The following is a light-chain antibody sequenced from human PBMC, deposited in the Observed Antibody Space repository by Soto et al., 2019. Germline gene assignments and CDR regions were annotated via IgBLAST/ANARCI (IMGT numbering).Light chain of an antibody. J-gene: IGKJ5*01. CDR2: GAS. CDR1: QSVSSN. Sequence: EILLTQSPGTLSLSPGERATLSFRASQSVSSNLAWYQQKRGQAPRPLIYGASYRATGIPARISGSGSGTDFTLTISSQEEDDSVDYCRQQRENRITFGLGTRLEIK. CDR3: QQRENRIT. V-gene: IGKV3-11*01.